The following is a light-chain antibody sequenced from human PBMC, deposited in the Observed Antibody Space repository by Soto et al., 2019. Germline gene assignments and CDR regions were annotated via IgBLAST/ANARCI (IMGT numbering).Light chain of an antibody. V-gene: IGKV1-39*01. CDR3: QQSYTTPLT. Sequence: DIQMTQSPSSLSASVGDRVTITCRASPNINNYLNWYQHKPGQAPKVLIYDVFTLQSGVPSRFSGSGSGTFFTLTISSLQPDDFATYYCQQSYTTPLTFGGGTNVEIK. J-gene: IGKJ4*01. CDR2: DVF. CDR1: PNINNY.